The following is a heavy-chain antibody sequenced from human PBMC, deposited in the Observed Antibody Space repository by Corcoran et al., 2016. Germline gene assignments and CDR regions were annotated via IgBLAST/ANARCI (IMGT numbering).Heavy chain of an antibody. Sequence: QVQLVESGGGVVQPGRSLRLSCAASGFTFSSYGMHWVRQAPGKGLEWVAVIWYDGSNKYYADSVKGRFTISRDNSKNTLYLQMNSLRAEDTAVYYCAREGSSSGYYYYGMDVWGQGTTVTVSS. J-gene: IGHJ6*02. CDR2: IWYDGSNK. CDR3: AREGSSSGYYYYGMDV. V-gene: IGHV3-33*01. D-gene: IGHD6-6*01. CDR1: GFTFSSYG.